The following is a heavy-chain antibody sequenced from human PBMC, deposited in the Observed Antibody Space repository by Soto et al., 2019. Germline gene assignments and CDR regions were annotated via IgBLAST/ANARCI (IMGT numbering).Heavy chain of an antibody. D-gene: IGHD1-26*01. CDR3: ARQWELTY. CDR2: ISGYNGNT. V-gene: IGHV1-18*01. Sequence: QVQLVQSGTEVKKPGASVKVSCKASGYTFTTYGISWVRQAPGQGLEWMGWISGYNGNTDYEQKFQDRFTMTTDTSTKTAYMELRSLRSDDTAVYYCARQWELTYWGQGNLITVS. J-gene: IGHJ4*02. CDR1: GYTFTTYG.